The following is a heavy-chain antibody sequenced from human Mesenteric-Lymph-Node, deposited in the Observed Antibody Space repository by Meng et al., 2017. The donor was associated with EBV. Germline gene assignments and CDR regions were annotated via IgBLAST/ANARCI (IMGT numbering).Heavy chain of an antibody. J-gene: IGHJ5*02. Sequence: QGGLQGAGPRLGKPSGTLSLTFTVSGVSIPSNHWWTWVRQPPGKGLEWVGKIYHSGGTNYNPSLESRVTISVDKSTNQFSLRVSSVTAADTAVYYCARNVQSCSGSNCHHWFDPWGQGTLVTVSS. D-gene: IGHD2-2*01. CDR2: IYHSGGT. CDR3: ARNVQSCSGSNCHHWFDP. V-gene: IGHV4-4*02. CDR1: GVSIPSNHW.